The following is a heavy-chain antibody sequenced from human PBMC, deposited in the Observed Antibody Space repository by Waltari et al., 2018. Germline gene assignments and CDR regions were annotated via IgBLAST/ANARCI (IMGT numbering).Heavy chain of an antibody. V-gene: IGHV3-49*03. CDR1: GFTFGDYA. CDR3: TRWDSSSWTDAFDI. Sequence: EVQLVESGGGLVQPGRSLRLSCTASGFTFGDYAMRWFRQAPGKGLEWVGFIRSKAYGGTTEYAASVKGRFTISRDDSKSIAYLQMNSLKTEDTAVYYCTRWDSSSWTDAFDIWGQGTMVTVSS. D-gene: IGHD6-13*01. CDR2: IRSKAYGGTT. J-gene: IGHJ3*02.